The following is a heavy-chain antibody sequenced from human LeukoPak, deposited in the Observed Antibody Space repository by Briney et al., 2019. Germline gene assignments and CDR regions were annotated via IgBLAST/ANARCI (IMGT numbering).Heavy chain of an antibody. CDR3: ARGGRFRSFDY. CDR2: IFSDGST. Sequence: GGSLRLSCAASGFTVSSNYMSWVRHAPGKGLEWVSLIFSDGSTNYADSVKGRFTISRDNSKNTLHLQMNSLRAEDTALYYCARGGRFRSFDYWGQGTLVTVSS. V-gene: IGHV3-66*01. CDR1: GFTVSSNY. D-gene: IGHD2-21*01. J-gene: IGHJ4*02.